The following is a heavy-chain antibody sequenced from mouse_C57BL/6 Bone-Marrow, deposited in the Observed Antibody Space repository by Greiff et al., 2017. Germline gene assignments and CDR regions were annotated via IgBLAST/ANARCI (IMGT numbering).Heavy chain of an antibody. CDR3: TRGRLGSNFFYY. CDR1: GFTFSSYA. J-gene: IGHJ2*01. Sequence: EVMLVESGAGLVKPGGSLKLSCAASGFTFSSYAMSWVRQTPEKRLEWVAYISSGGDYIYYADTVKGRFTISRDNARNTLYLQMSSLKSEDTAMYYCTRGRLGSNFFYYWGQGTTLTVSS. CDR2: ISSGGDYI. V-gene: IGHV5-9-1*02. D-gene: IGHD2-5*01.